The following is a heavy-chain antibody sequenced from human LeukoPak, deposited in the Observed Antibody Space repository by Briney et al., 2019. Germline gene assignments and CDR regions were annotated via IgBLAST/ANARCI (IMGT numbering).Heavy chain of an antibody. D-gene: IGHD3-22*01. Sequence: GGSLRLSCAASGFTFINYAMSWVRQAPGKGLEWVSVIYSGGSTYYADSVKGRFTISRDNSKNTLYLQMNSLRAEDTAVYYCARLDMDYYDSSGYGFDYWGQGTLVTVSS. CDR2: IYSGGST. V-gene: IGHV3-53*01. CDR3: ARLDMDYYDSSGYGFDY. J-gene: IGHJ4*02. CDR1: GFTFINYA.